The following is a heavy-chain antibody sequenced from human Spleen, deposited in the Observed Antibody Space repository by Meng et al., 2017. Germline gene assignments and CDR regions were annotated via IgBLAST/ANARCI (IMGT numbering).Heavy chain of an antibody. Sequence: SETLSLTCTVSGGSISSGSYYWSWIRQPAGKGLEWIGRIYTSGSTNYNPSLKSRVTISVDTSKNQFSLKLSSVTAADTAVYYCARGRGAVTTPFDYWGQGTLVTVSS. CDR1: GGSISSGSYY. J-gene: IGHJ4*02. CDR3: ARGRGAVTTPFDY. V-gene: IGHV4-61*02. D-gene: IGHD4-11*01. CDR2: IYTSGST.